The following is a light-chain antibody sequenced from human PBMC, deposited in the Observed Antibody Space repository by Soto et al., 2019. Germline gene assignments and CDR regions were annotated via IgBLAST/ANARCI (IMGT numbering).Light chain of an antibody. V-gene: IGKV3-20*01. CDR2: AAS. CDR1: QSVSTNS. Sequence: EIVLTQSPGTLSLSPGERATLSCRASQSVSTNSLAWYQQKPGQAPRLLMYAASSRATGIPDRFSGSGSGTDFSLTISRLEPEDFAVYYCQQYGSSVLTFGGGTKVDNK. J-gene: IGKJ4*01. CDR3: QQYGSSVLT.